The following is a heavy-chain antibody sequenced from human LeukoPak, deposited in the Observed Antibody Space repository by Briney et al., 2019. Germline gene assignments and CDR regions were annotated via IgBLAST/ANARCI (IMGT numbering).Heavy chain of an antibody. V-gene: IGHV3-30*04. Sequence: GRSLRLSCAASGFILSSNAVHWVRQAPGKGLEWVAVISHDGRSKYYADSVKGRFTISRDISRNTLYLQMDSLRAEDTALYYCARVASGTYYVVDYWGQGTLVTVSS. CDR1: GFILSSNA. CDR3: ARVASGTYYVVDY. CDR2: ISHDGRSK. D-gene: IGHD1-26*01. J-gene: IGHJ4*02.